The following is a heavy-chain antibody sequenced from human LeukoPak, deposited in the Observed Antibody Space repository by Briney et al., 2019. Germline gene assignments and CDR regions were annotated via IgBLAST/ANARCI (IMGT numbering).Heavy chain of an antibody. Sequence: GGSLRLSCEGSGFSFSSYWKTWVRQAPGKGLEWVANIKQDGSEKYYVDSVRGRFTISGDNAKNSLYLQMNSLRAEDTAMYYCARQRYSDYWGQGTLVTVSS. CDR2: IKQDGSEK. V-gene: IGHV3-7*01. CDR3: ARQRYSDY. J-gene: IGHJ4*02. CDR1: GFSFSSYW. D-gene: IGHD1-26*01.